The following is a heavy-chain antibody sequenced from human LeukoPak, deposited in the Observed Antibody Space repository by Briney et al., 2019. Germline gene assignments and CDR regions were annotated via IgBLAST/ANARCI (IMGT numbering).Heavy chain of an antibody. V-gene: IGHV4-4*07. CDR2: IYATGST. CDR1: GDSIRSYW. Sequence: SETLSLTCAVSGDSIRSYWWGWVRQPAGKGLEWIGRIYATGSTKFNPSLKSRLTMSMDTSTNQFSLKLTSVIAADTAVYFCARQGYTASYYFLDSWSQGTLVTVSS. CDR3: ARQGYTASYYFLDS. D-gene: IGHD1-26*01. J-gene: IGHJ4*02.